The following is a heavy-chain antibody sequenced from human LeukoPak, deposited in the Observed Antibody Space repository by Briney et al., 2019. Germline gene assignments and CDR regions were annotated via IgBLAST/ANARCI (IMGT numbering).Heavy chain of an antibody. Sequence: ASVKVSCKASGDTFTSYGISWVRQAPGQGLEWMGWISAYNGNTNYAQKLQGRVTMTTDTSTSTAYMELRSLRSDDTAVYYCARESSELAVAGTFDYWGQGTLVTVSS. CDR1: GDTFTSYG. D-gene: IGHD6-19*01. CDR2: ISAYNGNT. CDR3: ARESSELAVAGTFDY. V-gene: IGHV1-18*01. J-gene: IGHJ4*02.